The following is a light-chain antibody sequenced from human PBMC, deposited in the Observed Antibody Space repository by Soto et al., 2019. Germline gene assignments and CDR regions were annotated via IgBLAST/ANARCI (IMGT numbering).Light chain of an antibody. CDR1: QGISSF. CDR3: QQLNYFPPT. CDR2: AAS. J-gene: IGKJ4*01. Sequence: IQLTQSPSSLSASVGDRVTITCRASQGISSFLAWYQQKPGEAPKLLIYAASTLQRGVPSRFSGRGSGTDFTLIISSLQPEDFATYSCQQLNYFPPTVGGWTTVDIX. V-gene: IGKV1-9*01.